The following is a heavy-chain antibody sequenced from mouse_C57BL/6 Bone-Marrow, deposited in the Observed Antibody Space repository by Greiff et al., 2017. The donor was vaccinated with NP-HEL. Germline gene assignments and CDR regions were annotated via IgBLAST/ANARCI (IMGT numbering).Heavy chain of an antibody. V-gene: IGHV5-6*01. D-gene: IGHD1-1*01. CDR1: GFTFSSYG. CDR2: ISRGGSYN. J-gene: IGHJ4*01. CDR3: ARPDYGSSAGYAMDY. Sequence: DVQLVESGGDLVKPGGSLKLSCAASGFTFSSYGLSWVRQTTDKRLEWVATISRGGSYNYYPDSVKGRFHISRDNAKNTLYLQMSSLKSEDTAMYYWARPDYGSSAGYAMDYWGQGTSVTVSS.